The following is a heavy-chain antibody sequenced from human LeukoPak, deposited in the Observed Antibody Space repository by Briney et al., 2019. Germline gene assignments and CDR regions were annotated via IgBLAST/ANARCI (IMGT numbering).Heavy chain of an antibody. CDR2: IIPIFGTA. Sequence: ASVKVSCKASGGTFSSYAISWVRQAPGRGLEWMGGIIPIFGTANYAQKFQGRVTITADESTSTAYMELSSLRSEDTAVYYCAREGNIAARLQGWFDPWGQGTLVTVSS. J-gene: IGHJ5*02. CDR3: AREGNIAARLQGWFDP. CDR1: GGTFSSYA. V-gene: IGHV1-69*13. D-gene: IGHD6-6*01.